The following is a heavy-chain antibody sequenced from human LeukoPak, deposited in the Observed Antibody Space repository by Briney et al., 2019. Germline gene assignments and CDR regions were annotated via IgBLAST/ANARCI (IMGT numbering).Heavy chain of an antibody. CDR1: GFSISNDW. CDR3: ARERNFYYMDV. J-gene: IGHJ6*03. V-gene: IGHV3-11*04. CDR2: ISNSGSTT. Sequence: GGSLRLSCAASGFSISNDWMSWVRQAPGKGLEWVSFISNSGSTTYYADSVKGRFTLSRDNAKNSLYLQMNTLRAEDTAVYYCARERNFYYMDVWGKGTRVTVSS.